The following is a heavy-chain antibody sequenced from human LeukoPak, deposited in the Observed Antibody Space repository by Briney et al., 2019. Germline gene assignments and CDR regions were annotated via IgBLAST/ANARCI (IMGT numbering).Heavy chain of an antibody. CDR3: ATGQRPAARENYYYYYMDV. J-gene: IGHJ6*03. CDR1: GYTLTELS. V-gene: IGHV1-24*01. CDR2: FDPEDGET. Sequence: ASVKVSCKVSGYTLTELSMHWVRQAPGKGLEWMGGFDPEDGETIYAQKFQGRVTMTEDTSTDTAYMELSSLRSEDTAVYYCATGQRPAARENYYYYYMDVWGQGTMVTVSS. D-gene: IGHD2-2*01.